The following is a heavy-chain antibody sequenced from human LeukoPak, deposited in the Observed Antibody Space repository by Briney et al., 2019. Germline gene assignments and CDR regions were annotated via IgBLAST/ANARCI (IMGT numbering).Heavy chain of an antibody. Sequence: GGSLRLSCAASGFTLSSSGMGWVRQAPGKGLECVSLITGSGSSTSYTDSVKGRFTISRDNSKNTLYLQMNSLRAEDTAVYYCARGRDTGRQFYFDYWGQGTLVTVAS. CDR1: GFTLSSSG. J-gene: IGHJ4*02. D-gene: IGHD5-18*01. V-gene: IGHV3-23*01. CDR2: ITGSGSST. CDR3: ARGRDTGRQFYFDY.